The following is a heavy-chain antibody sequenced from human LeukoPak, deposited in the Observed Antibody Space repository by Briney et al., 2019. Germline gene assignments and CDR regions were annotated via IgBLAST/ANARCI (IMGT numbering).Heavy chain of an antibody. CDR1: GYSVSSGYY. CDR3: ARDGPEGYCSGGSCPFDY. J-gene: IGHJ4*02. Sequence: SETLSLTCTVSGYSVSSGYYWGWIRQPPGKGLEGSGRIYHSGSTYYNPSLKRRGAISVDTSKHPFSMKLSSVTAADTAVYYCARDGPEGYCSGGSCPFDYWGQGTLVTVSS. D-gene: IGHD2-15*01. CDR2: IYHSGST. V-gene: IGHV4-38-2*02.